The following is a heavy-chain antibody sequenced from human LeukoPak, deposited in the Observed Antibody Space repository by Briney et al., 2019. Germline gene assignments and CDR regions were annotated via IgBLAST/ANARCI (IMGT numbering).Heavy chain of an antibody. CDR3: AREAY. CDR1: GFTFSRYW. V-gene: IGHV3-7*01. Sequence: GGSLRLSCAASGFTFSRYWMSWVRQAPGKGLEWVASIKQDGSEKYFVESVKGRFTISRDNAKNSLYLQMNSLRAEDTAVYYRAREAYWGQGTLVTVSS. J-gene: IGHJ4*02. CDR2: IKQDGSEK.